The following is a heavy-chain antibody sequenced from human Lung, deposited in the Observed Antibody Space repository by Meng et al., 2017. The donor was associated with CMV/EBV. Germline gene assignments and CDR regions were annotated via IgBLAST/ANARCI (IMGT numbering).Heavy chain of an antibody. D-gene: IGHD6-19*01. J-gene: IGHJ4*02. V-gene: IGHV1-69*10. Sequence: SVKVSCKASGGTFSSYAISWVRQAPGQGLEWMGGIIPILGIANYAQKCQGRVTITADKSTSTAYMELSSLRSEDTAVYYCAREHPFSSGLDYWGQGTLVTVSS. CDR2: IIPILGIA. CDR3: AREHPFSSGLDY. CDR1: GGTFSSYA.